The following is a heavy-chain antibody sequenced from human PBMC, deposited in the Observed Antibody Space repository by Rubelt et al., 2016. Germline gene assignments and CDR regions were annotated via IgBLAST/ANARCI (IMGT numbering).Heavy chain of an antibody. CDR3: ARGRRGSSSWLGRDYYGMDV. CDR2: INHSGST. CDR1: GGSFSGYY. V-gene: IGHV4-34*01. J-gene: IGHJ6*02. Sequence: QVQLQQWGAGLLKPSETLSLTCAVYGGSFSGYYWSWIRQPPGKGLEWIGEINHSGSTNYNPSLKSRVTISVDTAKNHFSLKLGSVTAADAAVYYCARGRRGSSSWLGRDYYGMDVWGQGTTVTVSS. D-gene: IGHD6-13*01.